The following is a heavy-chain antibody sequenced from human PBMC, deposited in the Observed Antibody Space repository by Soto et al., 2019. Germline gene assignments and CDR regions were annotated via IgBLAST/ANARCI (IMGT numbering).Heavy chain of an antibody. J-gene: IGHJ4*02. CDR2: IYMRGST. CDR1: GFTVSSKY. D-gene: IGHD2-21*02. Sequence: EVQLVESGGGLVQPGASLRLSCAASGFTVSSKYMSWVRQAPGKGLEWVSIIYMRGSTFYADSVKGRFTISRDTSKNTVYLLMDHLTVQDTAMYYCARDSLPGTRTWADHWGQGTLVTVSS. V-gene: IGHV3-66*01. CDR3: ARDSLPGTRTWADH.